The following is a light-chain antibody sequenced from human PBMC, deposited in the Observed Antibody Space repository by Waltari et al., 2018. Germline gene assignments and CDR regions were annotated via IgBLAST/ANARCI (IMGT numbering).Light chain of an antibody. V-gene: IGKV3-20*01. CDR2: HAS. J-gene: IGKJ1*01. CDR1: QRVGKY. Sequence: EVVLTQSPGTLSLSPGEGATLSCRASQRVGKYLAWYQQVLGQAPRLLIYHASIRATGIPDRFSGSGSETDFSLTISRLEPEDFAVYYCQKYRSLPATFGQGTKVEI. CDR3: QKYRSLPAT.